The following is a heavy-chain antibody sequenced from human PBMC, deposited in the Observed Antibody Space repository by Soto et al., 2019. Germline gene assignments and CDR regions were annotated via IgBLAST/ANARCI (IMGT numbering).Heavy chain of an antibody. CDR1: GYTLTELS. CDR2: FDPEDAEI. V-gene: IGHV1-24*01. D-gene: IGHD3-22*01. CDR3: AGITMIVVGAYGMDV. Sequence: ASVKVSCKVSGYTLTELSMHWVRQAPGKGLEWMGGFDPEDAEIIYAQKFQGRVTMTEDTSTDTAYMELSSLRSEDTAVYYCAGITMIVVGAYGMDVWGQGTTFTVSS. J-gene: IGHJ6*02.